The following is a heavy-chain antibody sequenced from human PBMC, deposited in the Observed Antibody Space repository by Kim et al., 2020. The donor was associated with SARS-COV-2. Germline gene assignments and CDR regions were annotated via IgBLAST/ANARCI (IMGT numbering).Heavy chain of an antibody. CDR3: ARRSSGFSGAFDI. Sequence: SETLSLTCTVSGGSISSSSYFWGWIRQPPGKGLEWIGSIYYSGSTYYNPSLKSRVTISVDTSKNQFSLKLSSVTAADTAVYYCARRSSGFSGAFDIWGQG. V-gene: IGHV4-39*01. D-gene: IGHD3-22*01. J-gene: IGHJ3*02. CDR1: GGSISSSSYF. CDR2: IYYSGST.